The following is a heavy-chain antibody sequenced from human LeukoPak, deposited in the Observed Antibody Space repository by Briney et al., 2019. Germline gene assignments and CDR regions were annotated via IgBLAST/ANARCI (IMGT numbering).Heavy chain of an antibody. Sequence: SETLSLTCTVSGGSISSSSYYWGWIRQPPGKGLEWIGSIYYSGSTYYNPSLKSRVTISVDTSKNQFSLKPSSVTAADTAVYYCAGAPRGYSRSYYFDYWGQGTLVTVSS. V-gene: IGHV4-39*01. CDR2: IYYSGST. CDR3: AGAPRGYSRSYYFDY. CDR1: GGSISSSSYY. J-gene: IGHJ4*02. D-gene: IGHD6-13*01.